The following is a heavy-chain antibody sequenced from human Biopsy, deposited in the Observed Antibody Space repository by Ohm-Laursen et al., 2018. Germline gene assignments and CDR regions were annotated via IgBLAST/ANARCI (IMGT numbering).Heavy chain of an antibody. CDR1: GASMTDYF. Sequence: SQTLSLTCRVSGASMTDYFWSWIWQPAGKGLEWIGRAYPSGTTYYNPSLKGRVTISIDASKNQLSLKVTSVTAADPAVFYCAGSRGHFFNGLDVWGQGTTGIRSS. CDR2: AYPSGTT. J-gene: IGHJ6*02. D-gene: IGHD3-10*01. CDR3: AGSRGHFFNGLDV. V-gene: IGHV4-4*07.